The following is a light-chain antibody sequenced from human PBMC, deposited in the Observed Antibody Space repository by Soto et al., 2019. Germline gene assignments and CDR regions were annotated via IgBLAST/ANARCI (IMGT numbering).Light chain of an antibody. CDR2: GAS. V-gene: IGKV3-20*01. Sequence: EVVLTQSPGTLSLSPGERATLSCRASQSVSSSSLAWYQQKPGQAPSLLIYGASTRATGIPDRFSGSGSGTDFTLTISRLEPEDFAGYYCQHYGSSPRYTFGQGTKLEIK. CDR1: QSVSSSS. J-gene: IGKJ2*01. CDR3: QHYGSSPRYT.